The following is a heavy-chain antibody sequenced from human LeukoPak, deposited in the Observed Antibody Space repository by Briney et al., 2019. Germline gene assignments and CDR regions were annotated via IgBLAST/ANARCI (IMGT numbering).Heavy chain of an antibody. V-gene: IGHV4-4*07. Sequence: SETLSLTCTVSGGSISSYYWSWIRQPAGKGLEWIGRIYTSGSTNFNPSLKSRVTISVDTSKNQFSLKLSSVTAADTAVYYCARLGSYSADYWGQETLVTVSS. D-gene: IGHD2-21*01. CDR1: GGSISSYY. CDR3: ARLGSYSADY. CDR2: IYTSGST. J-gene: IGHJ4*02.